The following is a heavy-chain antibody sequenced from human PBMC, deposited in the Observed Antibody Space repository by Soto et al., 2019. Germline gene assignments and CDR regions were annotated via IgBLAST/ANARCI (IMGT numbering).Heavy chain of an antibody. D-gene: IGHD2-2*01. V-gene: IGHV3-9*01. CDR1: GFTFVDYA. CDR2: ISWDGGYK. CDR3: AKDEGYCKSISCKDAFDY. J-gene: IGHJ3*01. Sequence: EVQLVESGGGLVQPGRSLRLSCAASGFTFVDYAMHWVRQAPGQGLEWVSGISWDGGYKGYADSVKGRFTISRDNAKKSLYMEMNSLRVEDTALYYCAKDEGYCKSISCKDAFDYWGQGTTVTVSP.